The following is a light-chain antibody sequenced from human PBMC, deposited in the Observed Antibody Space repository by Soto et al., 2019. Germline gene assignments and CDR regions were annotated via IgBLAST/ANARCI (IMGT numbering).Light chain of an antibody. CDR1: QSISSY. Sequence: DIPMTQSPSSLSASVGDRVTITCRASQSISSYLNWYQQKPGKAPKLLIYAASSLQSGVPSRFSGSGSGTDFTLTISSLQPEDFATYYCQQSYSTPRFTFGPGTKVDNK. CDR3: QQSYSTPRFT. CDR2: AAS. V-gene: IGKV1-39*01. J-gene: IGKJ3*01.